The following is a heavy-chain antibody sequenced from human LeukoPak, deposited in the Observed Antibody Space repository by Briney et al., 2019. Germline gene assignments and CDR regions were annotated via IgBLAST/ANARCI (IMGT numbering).Heavy chain of an antibody. V-gene: IGHV3-15*01. D-gene: IGHD4-17*01. CDR1: GFTCSSAW. CDR2: IKSKTDGGTT. CDR3: TIRSYGDYDY. Sequence: GGSLRLSCAASGFTCSSAWMSWVRQAPGKGLEWVGRIKSKTDGGTTDYAAPVKGRFTISRDDSKNTLYLQMNSLKTEDTAVYYCTIRSYGDYDYWGQGTLVTVSS. J-gene: IGHJ4*02.